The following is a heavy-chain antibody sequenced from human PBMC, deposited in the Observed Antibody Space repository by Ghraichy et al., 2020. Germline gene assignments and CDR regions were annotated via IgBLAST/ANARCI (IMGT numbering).Heavy chain of an antibody. CDR1: GFTFSAYM. J-gene: IGHJ4*02. Sequence: GGSLRLSCAASGFTFSAYMMSWVRQSPGKGLEWVSSISSTSSAIYYADSVKGRFTTSRDNARNSLYLQMNSLRDEDTAVYYCARRQQLLNWGQGTLVTVSS. V-gene: IGHV3-48*02. D-gene: IGHD6-13*01. CDR3: ARRQQLLN. CDR2: ISSTSSAI.